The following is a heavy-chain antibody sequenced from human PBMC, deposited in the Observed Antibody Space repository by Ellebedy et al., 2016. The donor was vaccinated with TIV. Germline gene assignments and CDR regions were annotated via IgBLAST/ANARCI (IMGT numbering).Heavy chain of an antibody. J-gene: IGHJ5*02. CDR3: ARRASYGDYAVQVNTWFDP. CDR1: GFNFRSYW. CDR2: IRQEGDEI. D-gene: IGHD4-17*01. V-gene: IGHV3-7*01. Sequence: GESLKISCAASGFNFRSYWMTWVRQAPGKGLEWVAKIRQEGDEIYYVESVKGRFTISRDNAKNSLFLQMNSLGVEDTAVYSCARRASYGDYAVQVNTWFDPWGQGTLVTVSS.